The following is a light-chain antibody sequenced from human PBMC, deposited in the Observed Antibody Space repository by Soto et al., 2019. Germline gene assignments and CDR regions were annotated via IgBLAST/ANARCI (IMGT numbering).Light chain of an antibody. Sequence: QSVLTQPPSASETPGQRVTISCSGSSSNIGGNTVNWYQQHPGTAPKLLIYSDNQRPSGVPDRFSGSKSGTSASLAIGGLQSEDEADYYCAAWDDSLNGVVFGGGTKLTVL. CDR3: AAWDDSLNGVV. V-gene: IGLV1-44*01. J-gene: IGLJ2*01. CDR2: SDN. CDR1: SSNIGGNT.